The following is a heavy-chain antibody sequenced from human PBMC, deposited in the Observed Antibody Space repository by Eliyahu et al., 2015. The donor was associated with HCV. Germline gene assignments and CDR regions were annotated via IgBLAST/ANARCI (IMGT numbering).Heavy chain of an antibody. J-gene: IGHJ2*01. CDR1: GYPXSXYW. D-gene: IGHD6-13*01. CDR2: IFPGDSDT. CDR3: VRHAAAGLWYFDL. Sequence: EVQLVQSGAEVKKPGEXLTXSXKGSGYPXSXYWIGWVRQMPGKGLEWXGIIFPGDSDTRYSPSFQGQVTISADKSINTAYLQWSGLKASDTAMYYCVRHAAAGLWYFDLWGRGTLVTVSS. V-gene: IGHV5-51*01.